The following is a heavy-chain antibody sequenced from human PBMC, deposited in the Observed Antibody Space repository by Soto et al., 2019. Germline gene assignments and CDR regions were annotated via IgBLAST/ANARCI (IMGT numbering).Heavy chain of an antibody. V-gene: IGHV3-21*01. CDR2: ISSSSSYI. CDR3: ARDEGIVATPFDY. J-gene: IGHJ4*02. CDR1: GFTFSSYS. Sequence: EVQLVESGGGLVKPGGSLRLSCAASGFTFSSYSMNWVRQAPGKGLEWVSSISSSSSYIYYADSVKGRFTISRDNAKNSLYLQMNSLRAEDTVVYYCARDEGIVATPFDYWGQGTLVTVSS. D-gene: IGHD5-12*01.